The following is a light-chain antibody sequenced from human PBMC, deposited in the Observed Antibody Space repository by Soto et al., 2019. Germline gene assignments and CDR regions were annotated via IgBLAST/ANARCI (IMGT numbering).Light chain of an antibody. Sequence: GMTQSPAALSVSTGERATLSCRASQSVSSNLAWYQQKPGQAPRLLIYGASTRATGIPARFSGSGSGTEFTLTISSLQSEDFAVYYCQPDNHWRPFGQGTKVDIK. CDR1: QSVSSN. CDR2: GAS. J-gene: IGKJ1*01. CDR3: QPDNHWRP. V-gene: IGKV3-15*01.